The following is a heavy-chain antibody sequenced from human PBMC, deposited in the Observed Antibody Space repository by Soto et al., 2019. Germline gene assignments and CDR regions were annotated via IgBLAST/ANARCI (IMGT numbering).Heavy chain of an antibody. CDR3: ARYFRGSGRYFFDY. CDR2: INQDGGGT. Sequence: GESLTLSCVASGFTFSSSFMGWGRLAPGQGLEWVADINQDGGGTDYVDSVQGRVAISRDDATETLFLQMQSPRAEDTAVYYCARYFRGSGRYFFDYWGQGTLVTVSS. J-gene: IGHJ4*02. D-gene: IGHD6-19*01. V-gene: IGHV3-7*03. CDR1: GFTFSSSF.